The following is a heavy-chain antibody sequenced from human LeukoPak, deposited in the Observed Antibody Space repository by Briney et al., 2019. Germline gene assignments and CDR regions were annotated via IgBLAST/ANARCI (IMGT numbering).Heavy chain of an antibody. Sequence: KPGGSLRLSCVVSGIPFSDYYMNWIRQAPGKGLEWISYISSSSSYRDYAASVKGRFTISRDNAKNVLYLQMNSLRVEDTAVYYCAREPGIAVASDGDYWGQGTLVTVSS. J-gene: IGHJ4*02. CDR3: AREPGIAVASDGDY. CDR1: GIPFSDYY. D-gene: IGHD6-19*01. CDR2: ISSSSSYR. V-gene: IGHV3-11*05.